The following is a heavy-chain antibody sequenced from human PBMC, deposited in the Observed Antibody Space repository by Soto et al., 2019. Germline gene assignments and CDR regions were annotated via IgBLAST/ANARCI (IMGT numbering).Heavy chain of an antibody. CDR3: ARSLLWFGELLGGMYGMDV. V-gene: IGHV1-2*04. Sequence: QVQLVQSGAEVKKPGASVKVSCKASGYTFTGYYMHWVRQAPGQGLEWMGWINPNSGGTNYAQKFQGWVTMTRDTSISTAYMELSRLRSDDTAVYYCARSLLWFGELLGGMYGMDVWGQGTTVTVSS. D-gene: IGHD3-10*01. CDR2: INPNSGGT. CDR1: GYTFTGYY. J-gene: IGHJ6*02.